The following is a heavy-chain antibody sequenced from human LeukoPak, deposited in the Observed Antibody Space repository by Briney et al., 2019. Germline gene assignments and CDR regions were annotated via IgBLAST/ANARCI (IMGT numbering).Heavy chain of an antibody. J-gene: IGHJ4*02. CDR2: ISGSGDNT. V-gene: IGHV3-23*01. CDR1: GFTFSSFA. D-gene: IGHD3-22*01. CDR3: AKGSYYDSSGSFYFDY. Sequence: GSLRLSCADPGFTFSSFAMTWVRQAPGKGLEWVSGISGSGDNTYYADSVKGRFTISRDNSKNTLYVQVNSLGTEDTAAYYCAKGSYYDSSGSFYFDYWGQGTLVTVSS.